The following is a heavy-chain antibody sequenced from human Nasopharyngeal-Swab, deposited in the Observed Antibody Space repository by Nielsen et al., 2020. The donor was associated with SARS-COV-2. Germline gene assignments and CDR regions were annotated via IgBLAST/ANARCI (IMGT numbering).Heavy chain of an antibody. Sequence: LSLTCAVSGGSISSGGYSWSWIRQAPGKGLEWVSYFTSSGFTTYYADSVKGRFTISRDNAKNSLYLQMNSLRAEDTAVYYCARDIIAAAGRTGFWGRGTLVTVSS. CDR2: FTSSGFTT. J-gene: IGHJ4*02. CDR3: ARDIIAAAGRTGF. D-gene: IGHD6-13*01. V-gene: IGHV3-11*04. CDR1: GGSISSGGYS.